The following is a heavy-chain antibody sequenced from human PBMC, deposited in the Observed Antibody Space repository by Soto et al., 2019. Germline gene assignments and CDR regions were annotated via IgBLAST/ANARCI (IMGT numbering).Heavy chain of an antibody. J-gene: IGHJ6*02. D-gene: IGHD6-13*01. CDR1: GYTFTSYD. CDR2: MNTNSDDT. V-gene: IGHV1-8*01. Sequence: QVQLVQSGAEVKKPGASVQVSCKTSGYTFTSYDINWVRQAPGQGLEWVGWMNTNSDDTRSAQKFRGRLTLTRDKSMRAVYMKLSNLRPDDTAVYYCAREWSAAGHFYGMDVWGQGTTVAASS. CDR3: AREWSAAGHFYGMDV.